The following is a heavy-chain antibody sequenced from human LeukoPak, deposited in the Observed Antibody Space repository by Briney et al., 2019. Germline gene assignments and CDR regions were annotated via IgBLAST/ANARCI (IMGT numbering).Heavy chain of an antibody. CDR1: GGSISSSHW. CDR2: IYHSGST. D-gene: IGHD3-9*01. CDR3: ATNRGGLRYFDWLRSPNDAFDI. Sequence: SETLSLTCAVSGGSISSSHWWSWVRQPPGKGLEWIGEIYHSGSTNYNPSLKSRITISVDMSKNQFSLKLSSVTAADTAVYYCATNRGGLRYFDWLRSPNDAFDIWGQGTMVTVSS. J-gene: IGHJ3*02. V-gene: IGHV4-4*02.